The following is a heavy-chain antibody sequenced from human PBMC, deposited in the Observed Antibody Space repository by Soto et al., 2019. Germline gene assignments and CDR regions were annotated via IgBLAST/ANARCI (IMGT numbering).Heavy chain of an antibody. CDR2: IIPIFGTA. Sequence: SVKVSCKASGGTFSSYAISWVRQAPGQGLEWMGGIIPIFGTANYAQKFQGRVTITADESTSTAYMELSSLRSEDTAVYYCASGVYDSSGYYHYYYYYGMDVWGQGTTVTVSS. D-gene: IGHD3-22*01. CDR3: ASGVYDSSGYYHYYYYYGMDV. J-gene: IGHJ6*02. CDR1: GGTFSSYA. V-gene: IGHV1-69*13.